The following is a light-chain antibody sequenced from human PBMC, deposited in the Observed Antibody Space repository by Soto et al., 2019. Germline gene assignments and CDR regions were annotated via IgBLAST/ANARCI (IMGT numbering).Light chain of an antibody. J-gene: IGLJ2*01. CDR1: SGHSTYA. Sequence: QPVLTQSPSASASLGASVKLTCTLSSGHSTYAIAWHQQQPEKGPRFLLKLYSDGSHSKGDGIPDRFSGSSSGAERYLTSSGLQSEDEADYDCQTWGTGPVVFGGGTKLTVL. V-gene: IGLV4-69*01. CDR3: QTWGTGPVV. CDR2: LYSDGSH.